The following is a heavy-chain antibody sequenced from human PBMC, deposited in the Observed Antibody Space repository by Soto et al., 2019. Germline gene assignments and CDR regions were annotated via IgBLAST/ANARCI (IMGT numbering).Heavy chain of an antibody. J-gene: IGHJ4*02. D-gene: IGHD3-22*01. Sequence: QVQLQESGPGLVKSSETLSLTCAVSGGSIGSENWWNWVRQPPGKGLEWIGEIHHTESTNYNPSLQSRVTISVDKSRELFSLRLSSVTAADTAVYYCARRMRAGRYYDAGDYWGQGILVTVTS. CDR3: ARRMRAGRYYDAGDY. CDR2: IHHTEST. CDR1: GGSIGSENW. V-gene: IGHV4-4*02.